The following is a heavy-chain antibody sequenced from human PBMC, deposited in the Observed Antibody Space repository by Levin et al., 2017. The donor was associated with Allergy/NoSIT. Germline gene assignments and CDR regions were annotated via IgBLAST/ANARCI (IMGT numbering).Heavy chain of an antibody. CDR3: ARHQNYANFDY. CDR1: GFTFRTYA. V-gene: IGHV3-23*01. J-gene: IGHJ4*02. D-gene: IGHD2-8*01. Sequence: GSLRLSCAASGFTFRTYAMSWVRQAPGKGLEWVSGLSGSGDTTFYAGSVKGRFTISRDNSKNTLYLQMSSLRADDTAVYYCARHQNYANFDYWGQGTLVTVSS. CDR2: LSGSGDTT.